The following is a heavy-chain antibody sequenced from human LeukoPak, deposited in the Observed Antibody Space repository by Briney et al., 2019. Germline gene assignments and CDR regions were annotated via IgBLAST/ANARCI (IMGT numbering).Heavy chain of an antibody. CDR2: IYSGGGT. V-gene: IGHV3-53*01. J-gene: IGHJ4*02. CDR1: GFTVSSNY. CDR3: ARDGSGWSRDY. Sequence: GGSLRLSCAASGFTVSSNYMTWVRQAPGKGLEWVSVIYSGGGTYYADSVKGRFTISRDSFKNTLYLQMNSLRVEDTALYYCARDGSGWSRDYWGQGTLVTVSS. D-gene: IGHD6-19*01.